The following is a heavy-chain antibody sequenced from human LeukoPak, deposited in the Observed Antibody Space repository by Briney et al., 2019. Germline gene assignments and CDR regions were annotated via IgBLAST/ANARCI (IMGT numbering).Heavy chain of an antibody. J-gene: IGHJ4*02. CDR3: AKDPYYYDSSGPLDY. Sequence: GGSLRLSCAASGFTFADYAMHWVRQAPGKGLEWVSGISWNSGSIGYAHSVKGRFTISRDNDKTSMYLQINSLSAEDTALYYCAKDPYYYDSSGPLDYWGQGTLVTVSS. CDR2: ISWNSGSI. D-gene: IGHD3-22*01. CDR1: GFTFADYA. V-gene: IGHV3-9*01.